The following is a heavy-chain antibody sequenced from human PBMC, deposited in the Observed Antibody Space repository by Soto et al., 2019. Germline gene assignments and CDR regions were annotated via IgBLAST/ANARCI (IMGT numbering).Heavy chain of an antibody. J-gene: IGHJ3*02. CDR1: GGSISSGDYY. Sequence: SETLSLTCTVSGGSISSGDYYWSWIRQPPGKGLEWIGYIYYSGSTYYNPSLKSRVTISVDTSKNQFSLKLSSVTAADTAVYYCARARVYDSSGYYKPDAFDIWGQGTMVTVSS. D-gene: IGHD3-22*01. CDR3: ARARVYDSSGYYKPDAFDI. CDR2: IYYSGST. V-gene: IGHV4-30-4*01.